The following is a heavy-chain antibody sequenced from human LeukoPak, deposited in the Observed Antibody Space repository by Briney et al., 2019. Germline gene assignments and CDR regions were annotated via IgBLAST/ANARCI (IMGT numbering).Heavy chain of an antibody. Sequence: GGSLRLSCAASGFTFSSYEMNWVRQGPGKGLEWVSYISSSGTTKYYADSVKGRFTLSRDNAKKSLSLQMNSLRAEDTAIYYSARSNRDAFDMWGQGTVVTVSS. D-gene: IGHD2/OR15-2a*01. CDR2: ISSSGTTK. CDR3: ARSNRDAFDM. CDR1: GFTFSSYE. V-gene: IGHV3-48*03. J-gene: IGHJ3*02.